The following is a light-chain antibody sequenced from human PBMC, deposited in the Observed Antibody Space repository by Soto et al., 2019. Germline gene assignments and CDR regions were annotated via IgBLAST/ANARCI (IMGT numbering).Light chain of an antibody. V-gene: IGKV3-20*01. Sequence: EIVLTQSPGTLSLSPGERATLSCRASQSVSSSYLAWYPQTPGQAPRLLIYGASSRATGIPDRFSGSGSGTDVTFTISRLEPEDFAVYYCQQYGSSPPWTFGQGTTVEIK. CDR3: QQYGSSPPWT. CDR2: GAS. CDR1: QSVSSSY. J-gene: IGKJ1*01.